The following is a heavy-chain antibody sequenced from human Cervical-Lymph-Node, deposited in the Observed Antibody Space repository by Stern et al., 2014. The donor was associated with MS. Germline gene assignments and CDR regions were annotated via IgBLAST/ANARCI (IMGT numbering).Heavy chain of an antibody. J-gene: IGHJ3*01. CDR3: VRGPKFGAFDF. CDR1: GYTFTGSF. Sequence: VQLVESGAEVKKPGASVKLSCNTSGYTFTGSFMYWVRQAPGQGLEWMGRINPKSGATDYAEKFEGRLTLTRDTSISTAYMEVTRLTSDDTAVYYCVRGPKFGAFDFWGQGTLVTIS. V-gene: IGHV1-2*06. CDR2: INPKSGAT. D-gene: IGHD3-3*01.